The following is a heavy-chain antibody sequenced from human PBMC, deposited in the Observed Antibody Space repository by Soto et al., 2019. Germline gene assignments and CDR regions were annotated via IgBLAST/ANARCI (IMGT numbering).Heavy chain of an antibody. Sequence: EAQLAESGGGMVQPGGSLRLSCVASGFTFSSYDMHWVRQAPGKGLEYVSSISSNGGTTYYGNSVKGRFTISRDNSKNTLYLQMGSLRAEDMAVCYCVRRVSGNYDYWGQGTLVTVSS. V-gene: IGHV3-64*01. CDR3: VRRVSGNYDY. CDR2: ISSNGGTT. CDR1: GFTFSSYD. J-gene: IGHJ4*02. D-gene: IGHD1-7*01.